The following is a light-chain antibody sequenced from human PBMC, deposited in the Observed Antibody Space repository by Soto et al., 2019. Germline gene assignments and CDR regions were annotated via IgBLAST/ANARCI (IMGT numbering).Light chain of an antibody. J-gene: IGKJ1*01. CDR2: GAS. CDR1: QSVRSSY. Sequence: EIVLTQSPGTLSLSPGERATLSCRASQSVRSSYLAWYQQKPGQAPRLLIYGASNSATGIPDRFSGSGSGTDFTLTISRLEPEDFAVYYCQQYGRSAWTCGQGTKVEIK. V-gene: IGKV3-20*01. CDR3: QQYGRSAWT.